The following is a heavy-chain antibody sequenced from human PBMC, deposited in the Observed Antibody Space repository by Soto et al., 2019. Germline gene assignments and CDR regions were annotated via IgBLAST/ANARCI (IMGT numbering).Heavy chain of an antibody. V-gene: IGHV4-61*01. Sequence: QVQLQESGPGLVKPSETVSLTCTVSGGSVSSGHFYWSWIRQPPGKGLEWIGYIYYSGSTKYNPSLRSRVTILVDTSKNQFSLKLTSVTAADTAVYYCARSGSGSGWLGGQGTLVTVSS. CDR3: ARSGSGSGWL. J-gene: IGHJ4*02. CDR1: GGSVSSGHFY. CDR2: IYYSGST. D-gene: IGHD6-19*01.